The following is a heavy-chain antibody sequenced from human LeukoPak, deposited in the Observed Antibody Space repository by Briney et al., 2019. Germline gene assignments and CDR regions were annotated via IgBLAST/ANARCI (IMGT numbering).Heavy chain of an antibody. CDR3: ARGIALSGDDYGDYGDY. CDR2: INHSGST. D-gene: IGHD4-17*01. J-gene: IGHJ4*02. Sequence: SETLSLTCAVYGGSFSGYYWSWIRQPPGKRLEWIGEINHSGSTNYNPSLKSRVTISVDTSKNQFSLKLSSVTAADTAVYYCARGIALSGDDYGDYGDYWGQGTLVTVSS. V-gene: IGHV4-34*01. CDR1: GGSFSGYY.